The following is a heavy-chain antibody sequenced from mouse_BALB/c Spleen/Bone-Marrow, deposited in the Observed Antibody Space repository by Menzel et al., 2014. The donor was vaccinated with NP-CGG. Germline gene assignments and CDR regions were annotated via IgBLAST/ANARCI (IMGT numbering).Heavy chain of an antibody. J-gene: IGHJ3*01. V-gene: IGHV14-3*02. CDR3: ARSGDGPFAY. CDR2: IDPANGIT. Sequence: EVMLVESGAELVKPGASVKLSCTASGFNIXDNYIHWVKQRPEQGLEWIGRIDPANGITKYGPKFQGKTTITTDTSSNTACLQLSSLTSEDTAVYYCARSGDGPFAYWGQGTLVTVSA. D-gene: IGHD2-3*01. CDR1: GFNIXDNY.